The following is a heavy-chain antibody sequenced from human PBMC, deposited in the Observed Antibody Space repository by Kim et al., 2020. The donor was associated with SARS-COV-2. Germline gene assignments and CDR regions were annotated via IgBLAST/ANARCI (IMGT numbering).Heavy chain of an antibody. J-gene: IGHJ6*02. CDR1: GFTFSNHW. V-gene: IGHV3-74*01. Sequence: GGSLRLSCVASGFTFSNHWMHWVRQGPGKGLEWVSCLYSDGSATTYADSVKGRFTVSRDNAKNTLYLQMDSLRADDTAVYYCARGGFGHNMDVWGQGTAVSVS. D-gene: IGHD3-16*01. CDR2: LYSDGSAT. CDR3: ARGGFGHNMDV.